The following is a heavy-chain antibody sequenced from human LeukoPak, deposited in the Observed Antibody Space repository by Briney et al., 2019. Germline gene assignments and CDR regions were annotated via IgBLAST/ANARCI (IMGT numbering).Heavy chain of an antibody. J-gene: IGHJ4*02. D-gene: IGHD3-9*01. V-gene: IGHV4-61*01. Sequence: SETLSLTCTVSGGSISSGSYYWSWIRQPPGKGLEWIGYIYYSGSTNYNPSLKSRVTISVDTSKNQFSLKLSSVTAADTAVYYCARCDILTGYWVYKYWGQGTQVTVSS. CDR1: GGSISSGSYY. CDR2: IYYSGST. CDR3: ARCDILTGYWVYKY.